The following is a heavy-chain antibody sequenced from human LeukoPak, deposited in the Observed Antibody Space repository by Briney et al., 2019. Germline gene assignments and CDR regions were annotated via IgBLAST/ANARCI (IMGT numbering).Heavy chain of an antibody. Sequence: SETLSLTCTVSGGSISSYYWSWIRQPPGKGLEWIGYIYYSGSTNYNPSLKSRVTISVDTSKNQFSLKLSSVTAAGTAVYYCARARIAAAGTVFDYWGQGTLVTVSS. CDR2: IYYSGST. V-gene: IGHV4-59*01. CDR1: GGSISSYY. J-gene: IGHJ4*02. CDR3: ARARIAAAGTVFDY. D-gene: IGHD6-13*01.